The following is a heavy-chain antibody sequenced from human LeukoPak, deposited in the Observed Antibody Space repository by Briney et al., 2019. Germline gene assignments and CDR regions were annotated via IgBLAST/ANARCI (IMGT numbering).Heavy chain of an antibody. J-gene: IGHJ6*03. D-gene: IGHD4-11*01. CDR3: ARGNLWDYRRYYYYMDV. CDR1: GGSFSGYY. CDR2: INHRGST. V-gene: IGHV4-34*01. Sequence: SETLSLTCDVYGGSFSGYYWSWIRQPPGKGLEWIGEINHRGSTNYNPSLKSRVTISVDTSKNQFSLKLSSVTAADTAVYYCARGNLWDYRRYYYYMDVWGKGTTVTISS.